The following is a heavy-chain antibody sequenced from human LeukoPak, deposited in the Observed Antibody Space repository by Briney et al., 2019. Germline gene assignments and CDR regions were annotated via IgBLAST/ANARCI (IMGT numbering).Heavy chain of an antibody. CDR1: GGSISSYY. J-gene: IGHJ4*02. CDR2: IYYGGST. Sequence: SETLSLTCTVSGGSISSYYWSWIRQPPGKGLEWIGYIYYGGSTNYNPSLKSRVTISVDTSKNQFSLKLSSVTAADTAVYYCARDPTGYSYGIDYWGQGTLVTVSS. V-gene: IGHV4-59*01. CDR3: ARDPTGYSYGIDY. D-gene: IGHD5-18*01.